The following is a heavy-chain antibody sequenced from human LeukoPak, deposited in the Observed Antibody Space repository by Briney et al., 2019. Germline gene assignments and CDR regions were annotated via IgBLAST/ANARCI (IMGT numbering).Heavy chain of an antibody. J-gene: IGHJ5*02. V-gene: IGHV4-4*02. D-gene: IGHD6-13*01. CDR1: GGSISSSNW. CDR3: ARALRVAAAGTWFDP. CDR2: IYHSGST. Sequence: SGTLSLTCAVSGGSISSSNWWSWVRQPPGKGLEWIGEIYHSGSTNYNPSLKSRVTISVDKSKNQFSLKLSSVTAADTAVYYCARALRVAAAGTWFDPWGQGTLVTVSS.